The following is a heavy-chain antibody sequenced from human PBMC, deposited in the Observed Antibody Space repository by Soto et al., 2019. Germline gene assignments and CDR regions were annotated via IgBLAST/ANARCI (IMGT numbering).Heavy chain of an antibody. CDR3: ARPAIAAAVSPFDY. D-gene: IGHD6-13*01. V-gene: IGHV4-34*01. J-gene: IGHJ4*02. Sequence: SETLSLTCAVYGGSFSGYYWSWIRQPPGKGLEWIGEINHSGSTNYNPSLKSRVTISVDTSKSQFSLKLSSVTAADTAVYYCARPAIAAAVSPFDYWGQGTLVTVS. CDR1: GGSFSGYY. CDR2: INHSGST.